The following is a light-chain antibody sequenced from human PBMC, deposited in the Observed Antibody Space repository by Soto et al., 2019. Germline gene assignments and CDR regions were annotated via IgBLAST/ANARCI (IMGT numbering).Light chain of an antibody. Sequence: EIVLTQSPATLSLSPGERATLSCRASQSVSSYLAWSQQKPGQAPRLLIYDASNRATGIPARFSGSGSGTDFTLTISSLGPEDFAVYYCQQRSNWPYTFGQGTKLEIK. CDR1: QSVSSY. CDR3: QQRSNWPYT. J-gene: IGKJ2*01. CDR2: DAS. V-gene: IGKV3-11*01.